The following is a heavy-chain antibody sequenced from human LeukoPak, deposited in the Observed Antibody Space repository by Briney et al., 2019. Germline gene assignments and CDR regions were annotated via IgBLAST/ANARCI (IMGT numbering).Heavy chain of an antibody. D-gene: IGHD3-10*01. CDR1: GYTLTELS. CDR2: FDPEDGET. J-gene: IGHJ5*02. CDR3: ATQRGYYGSGNKWFDP. V-gene: IGHV1-24*01. Sequence: ASVKVSCKVSGYTLTELSMHWVRQAPGKGLEWMGGFDPEDGETIYAQKFQGRVTMTEDTSTDTAYMELSSLRSEDTAVYYCATQRGYYGSGNKWFDPWGQGTLVTVSS.